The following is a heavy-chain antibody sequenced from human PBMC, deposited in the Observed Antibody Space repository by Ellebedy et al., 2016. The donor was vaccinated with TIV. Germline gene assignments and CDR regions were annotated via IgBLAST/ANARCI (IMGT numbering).Heavy chain of an antibody. CDR3: ARRDGVMGSGGYYYYGMDV. V-gene: IGHV4-39*01. CDR1: GVSITSSTYY. J-gene: IGHJ6*02. CDR2: IYSSGRT. Sequence: MPSETLSLTCTVSGVSITSSTYYWGWIRQSPGKGLEWIGTIYSSGRTYYNPSLKSRVTISVDTSKNQFYLKLTSVIAADTAVYYCARRDGVMGSGGYYYYGMDVWGQGTTVTVSS. D-gene: IGHD2-21*01.